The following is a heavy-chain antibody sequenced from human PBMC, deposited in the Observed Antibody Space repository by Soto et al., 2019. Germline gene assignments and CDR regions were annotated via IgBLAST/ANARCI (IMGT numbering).Heavy chain of an antibody. CDR1: GFTFSTYA. Sequence: EVQLLESGGALVQPGGSLRLSCAASGFTFSTYAMSWVRQAPGKGLEWVSDLSSGGRKTYYADSVKGRFTIPRDNATNQLHLQMNSLRADDTAIYYCARLIAAPATGYWGQGTLVTVSS. D-gene: IGHD6-13*01. J-gene: IGHJ4*02. CDR2: LSSGGRKT. V-gene: IGHV3-23*01. CDR3: ARLIAAPATGY.